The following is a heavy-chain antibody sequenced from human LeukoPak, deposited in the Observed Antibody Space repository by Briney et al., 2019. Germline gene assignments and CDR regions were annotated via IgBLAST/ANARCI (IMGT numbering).Heavy chain of an antibody. CDR3: ARHFRSIAAAGTFDY. Sequence: PSGTLSLTCTVSGGSISSSSYYWGWIRQPPGKGLEWIGSIYYSGSTYYNPSLKSRVTISVDTSKNQFSLKLSSVTAADTAVYYCARHFRSIAAAGTFDYWGQGTLVTVSS. V-gene: IGHV4-39*01. D-gene: IGHD6-13*01. CDR2: IYYSGST. J-gene: IGHJ4*02. CDR1: GGSISSSSYY.